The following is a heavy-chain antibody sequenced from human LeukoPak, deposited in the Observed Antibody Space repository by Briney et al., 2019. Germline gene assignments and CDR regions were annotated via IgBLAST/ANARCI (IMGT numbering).Heavy chain of an antibody. V-gene: IGHV1-24*01. Sequence: ASVKVSCKVSGYTLTELSMHWVRQAPGKGLEWMGGFDPEDGETIYAQKFQGRVTMTEDTSTDTAYMELSSLRSEDTAVYYCATGPSGAYCSSTSCYNRFVGYWGQGTLVTVSS. CDR3: ATGPSGAYCSSTSCYNRFVGY. CDR2: FDPEDGET. CDR1: GYTLTELS. J-gene: IGHJ4*02. D-gene: IGHD2-2*02.